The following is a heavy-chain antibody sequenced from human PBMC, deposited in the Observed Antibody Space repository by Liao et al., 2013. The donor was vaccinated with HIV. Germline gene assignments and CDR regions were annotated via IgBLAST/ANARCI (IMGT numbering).Heavy chain of an antibody. D-gene: IGHD3-10*01. CDR1: GGSISSYY. Sequence: QVQLQESGPGLVKPSETLSLTCTVSGGSISSYYWSWIRQPAGKGLEWIGRIYTSGSTYYNPSLKSRVTISVDTSKNQFSLKLSSVTAADTAVYYCARVEITMVRGVIALVYYYYMDVWGKGTTVTVSS. CDR3: ARVEITMVRGVIALVYYYYMDV. J-gene: IGHJ6*03. CDR2: IYTSGST. V-gene: IGHV4-4*07.